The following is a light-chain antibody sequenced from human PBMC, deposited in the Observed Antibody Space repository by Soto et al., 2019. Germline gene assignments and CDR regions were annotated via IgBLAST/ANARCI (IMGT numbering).Light chain of an antibody. V-gene: IGLV1-40*01. CDR2: GDN. CDR1: TSNIGAPYD. CDR3: HSYDISLHNYV. J-gene: IGLJ1*01. Sequence: QSVLTQPPSVSGAPGQRVSISCTGSTSNIGAPYDVHWYQHLPGTAPKLLIYGDNNRPSGVPDRFSGSKSGTSASLAITRLQAKDEADYYCHSYDISLHNYVFGTGTKVTVL.